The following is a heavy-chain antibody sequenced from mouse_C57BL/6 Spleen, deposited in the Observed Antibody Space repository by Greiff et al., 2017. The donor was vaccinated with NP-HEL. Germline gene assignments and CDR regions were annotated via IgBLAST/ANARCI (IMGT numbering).Heavy chain of an antibody. Sequence: EVKLVESEGGLVQPGSSMKLSCTASGFTFSDYYMAWVRQVPEKGLEWVANINYDGSSTYYLDSLKSRFIISRDNAKNILYLQMSGLKSEDTATYYCARDRGYYCSSWAMDYWGQGTSVTVSS. CDR1: GFTFSDYY. CDR2: INYDGSST. J-gene: IGHJ4*01. V-gene: IGHV5-16*01. CDR3: ARDRGYYCSSWAMDY. D-gene: IGHD1-1*01.